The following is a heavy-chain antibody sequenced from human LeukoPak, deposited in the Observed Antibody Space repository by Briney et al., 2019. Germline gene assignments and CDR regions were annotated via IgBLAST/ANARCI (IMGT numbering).Heavy chain of an antibody. CDR3: ARSIAVAGTNWFDP. D-gene: IGHD6-19*01. J-gene: IGHJ5*02. CDR2: IYHSGST. CDR1: GGSISSGGYY. V-gene: IGHV4-30-2*01. Sequence: SETLSLTCTVSGGSISSGGYYWSWIRQPSGKGLEWIGYIYHSGSTYYNPSLKSRVTISVDRSKNQFSLKLSSVTAADTAVYYCARSIAVAGTNWFDPWGQGTLVTVSS.